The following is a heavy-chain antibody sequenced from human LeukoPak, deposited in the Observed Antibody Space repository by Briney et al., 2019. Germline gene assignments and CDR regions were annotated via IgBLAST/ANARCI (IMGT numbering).Heavy chain of an antibody. D-gene: IGHD2-2*01. CDR2: ISGSGGST. CDR3: AKSGVVPAAMDEDYFDY. V-gene: IGHV3-23*01. CDR1: GFTFSSYA. J-gene: IGHJ4*02. Sequence: GGSLRLSCAASGFTFSSYAMSWVRQAPGKGLEWVSAISGSGGSTYYADSVKGLFTISRDNSKTTLYLQMNSLRAEDTAVYYCAKSGVVPAAMDEDYFDYWGPGTLVTVSS.